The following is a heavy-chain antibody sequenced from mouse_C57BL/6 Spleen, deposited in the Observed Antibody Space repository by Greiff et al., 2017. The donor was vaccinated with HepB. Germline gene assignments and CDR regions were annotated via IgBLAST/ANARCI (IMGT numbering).Heavy chain of an antibody. D-gene: IGHD1-1*01. V-gene: IGHV7-3*01. Sequence: EVKLVESGGGLVQPGGSLSLSCAASGFTFTDYYMSWVRQPPGKALEWLGFIRNKANGYTTEYSASVKGRFTISRDNSQSILYLQMNALRAEDSATYYCARSITTAPWFAYWGQGTLVTVSA. CDR1: GFTFTDYY. CDR3: ARSITTAPWFAY. CDR2: IRNKANGYTT. J-gene: IGHJ3*01.